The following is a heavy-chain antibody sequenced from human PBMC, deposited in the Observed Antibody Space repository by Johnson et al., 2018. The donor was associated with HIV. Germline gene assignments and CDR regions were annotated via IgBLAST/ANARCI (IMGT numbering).Heavy chain of an antibody. D-gene: IGHD3-16*01. J-gene: IGHJ3*01. V-gene: IGHV3-33*08. CDR2: IRYDGSNK. CDR3: ARVGASRFDAFHV. CDR1: GFTFSDYY. Sequence: QVQLVESGGGVVQPGRSLRLSCAASGFTFSDYYMTWIRQAPGKGLEWVAFIRYDGSNKYYADSVKGRFTISRDNSKNTLYLQMNSLRAEDTAVYYCARVGASRFDAFHVWGQGTMVTVSS.